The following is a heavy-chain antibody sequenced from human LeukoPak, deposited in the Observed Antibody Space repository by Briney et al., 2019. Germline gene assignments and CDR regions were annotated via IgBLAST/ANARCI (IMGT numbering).Heavy chain of an antibody. D-gene: IGHD6-13*01. CDR1: GFTFSSYS. J-gene: IGHJ4*02. Sequence: PGGSLRLSCAASGFTFSSYSMNWVRQAPGKGLEWVSSISSSSSYIYYADSVKGRFTISRDNAKNSLYLQMNSLRAEDTAVYYCANSIAAAGTRYFDYWGQGTLVTVSS. CDR2: ISSSSSYI. V-gene: IGHV3-21*01. CDR3: ANSIAAAGTRYFDY.